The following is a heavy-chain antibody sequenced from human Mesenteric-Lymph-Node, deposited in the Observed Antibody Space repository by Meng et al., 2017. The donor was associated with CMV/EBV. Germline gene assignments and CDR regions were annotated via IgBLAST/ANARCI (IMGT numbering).Heavy chain of an antibody. CDR3: ARGGEYGDYVDY. CDR2: LHPDSGAT. J-gene: IGHJ4*02. D-gene: IGHD3-10*01. V-gene: IGHV1-2*02. CDR1: RYSFTAYY. Sequence: ASVKVSCKASRYSFTAYYVHWVRQAPGQGLEWMGWLHPDSGATYSAQRFQGRVTMTRDTSIGTAYMELSRLRSDDTAVYYCARGGEYGDYVDYWGQGTLVTVSS.